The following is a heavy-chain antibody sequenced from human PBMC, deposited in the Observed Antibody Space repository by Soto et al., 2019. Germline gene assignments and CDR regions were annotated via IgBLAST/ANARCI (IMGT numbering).Heavy chain of an antibody. CDR3: FTWLQFLGSDL. J-gene: IGHJ5*02. Sequence: PGGSLRLSCAASGFIFSNAWMNWVRQAPGKGLEWVGRIKSETYGGTTDYATPVKGRFTISRDDSKNTLYLQMNSLKTEDTAVYHCFTWLQFLGSDLWGQGTLVTVSS. V-gene: IGHV3-15*07. D-gene: IGHD5-12*01. CDR2: IKSETYGGTT. CDR1: GFIFSNAW.